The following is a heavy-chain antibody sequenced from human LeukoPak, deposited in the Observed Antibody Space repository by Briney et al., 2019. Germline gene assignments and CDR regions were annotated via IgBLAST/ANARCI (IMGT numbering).Heavy chain of an antibody. V-gene: IGHV3-11*01. CDR2: ISSSGSTI. CDR3: ARIGGPMYYYYYMDV. Sequence: PGGSLRLSCAASGFTFSDYYMSWIRQAPGKGLEWVSYISSSGSTIYYADSVKGRFTISRDNSKNTLYLQMNSLRAEDTAVYYCARIGGPMYYYYYMDVWGKGTTVTVSS. J-gene: IGHJ6*03. CDR1: GFTFSDYY. D-gene: IGHD4-23*01.